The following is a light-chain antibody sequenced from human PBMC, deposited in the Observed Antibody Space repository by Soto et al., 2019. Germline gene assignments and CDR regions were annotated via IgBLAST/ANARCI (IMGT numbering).Light chain of an antibody. J-gene: IGLJ2*01. V-gene: IGLV2-14*01. CDR1: SGDVGGYNY. CDR3: SSYIRRTLVV. Sequence: QSALPQPASVSGSPGQSITISCTGTSGDVGGYNYVSWYQRHPGKAPKLIIYDVTNRPTGVSDRFSGFKSGNTASLTISGLRAEDEGDYYCSSYIRRTLVVFGGGTTLTV. CDR2: DVT.